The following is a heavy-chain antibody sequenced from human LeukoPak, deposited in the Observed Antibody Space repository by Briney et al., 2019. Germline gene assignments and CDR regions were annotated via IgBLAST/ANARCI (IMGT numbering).Heavy chain of an antibody. CDR1: GRSFSGYY. CDR3: ARDKKTTVVTPDWFDP. D-gene: IGHD4-23*01. J-gene: IGHJ5*02. CDR2: INHSGST. Sequence: PSETLSLTCAVYGRSFSGYYWSWIRQPPGKGLEWIGEINHSGSTNYNPSLKSRVTISVDTSKNQFSLKLSSVTAADTAVYYCARDKKTTVVTPDWFDPWGQGTLVTVSS. V-gene: IGHV4-34*01.